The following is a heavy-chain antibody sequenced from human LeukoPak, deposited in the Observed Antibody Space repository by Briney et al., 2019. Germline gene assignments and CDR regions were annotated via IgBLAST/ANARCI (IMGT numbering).Heavy chain of an antibody. J-gene: IGHJ5*02. Sequence: GGSLRLSCAASGFTFSSYSMNWVRQAPGKGLEWVSYISSSSSTIYYADSVKGRFTISRDNAKNSLYLQMNSLRAEDTAVYYCARGGYCSSTSCYRNWFDPWGQGTLVTVSS. CDR3: ARGGYCSSTSCYRNWFDP. CDR1: GFTFSSYS. D-gene: IGHD2-2*02. V-gene: IGHV3-48*01. CDR2: ISSSSSTI.